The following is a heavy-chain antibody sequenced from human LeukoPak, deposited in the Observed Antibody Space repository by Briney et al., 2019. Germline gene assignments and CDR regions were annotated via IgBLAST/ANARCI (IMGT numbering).Heavy chain of an antibody. CDR1: GGSISSSSYY. J-gene: IGHJ3*02. CDR2: IYYSGST. CDR3: ARGLKDIVVVVAAHPAKADAFDI. D-gene: IGHD2-15*01. V-gene: IGHV4-39*07. Sequence: SETLSLTCTVSGGSISSSSYYWGWIRQPPGKGLEWIGSIYYSGSTYYNPSLKSRVTISVDTSRNQFSLKLSSVTAADTAVYYCARGLKDIVVVVAAHPAKADAFDIWGQGTMVTVSS.